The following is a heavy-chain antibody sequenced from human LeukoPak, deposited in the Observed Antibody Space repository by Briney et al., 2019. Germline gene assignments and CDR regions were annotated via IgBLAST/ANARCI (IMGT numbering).Heavy chain of an antibody. J-gene: IGHJ4*02. D-gene: IGHD5-18*01. V-gene: IGHV3-74*01. CDR1: GFTFSSYW. Sequence: PGGSLRLSCAASGFTFSSYWVHWVRQAPGKGLVWVSRINSDGSSTTYADSVKGRFTIPRDNAKNSLYLQMNSLRAEDTALYYCAREARIQLWTPPFDYWGQGTLVTVSS. CDR2: INSDGSST. CDR3: AREARIQLWTPPFDY.